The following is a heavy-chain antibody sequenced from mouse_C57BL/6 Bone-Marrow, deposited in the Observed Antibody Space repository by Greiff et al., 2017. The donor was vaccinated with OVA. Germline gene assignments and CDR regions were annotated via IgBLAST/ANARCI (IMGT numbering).Heavy chain of an antibody. CDR3: AKGGSSIDY. CDR2: IDPSDSYT. Sequence: QVHVKQPGAELVMPGASVKLSCKASGYTFTSYWMHWVKQRPGQGLEWIGEIDPSDSYTNYNQKFKGKSTLTVDKSSSTAYMQLSSLTSEDSAVYYCAKGGSSIDYWGQGTTLTVSS. V-gene: IGHV1-69*01. J-gene: IGHJ2*01. CDR1: GYTFTSYW.